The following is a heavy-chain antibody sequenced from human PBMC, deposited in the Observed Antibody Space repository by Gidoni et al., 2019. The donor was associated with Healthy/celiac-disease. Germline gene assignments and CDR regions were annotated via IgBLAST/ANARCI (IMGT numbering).Heavy chain of an antibody. CDR2: IYYSGST. CDR3: ASELVRFSWFDP. J-gene: IGHJ5*02. CDR1: GGSISSSSYY. Sequence: QLQLQESGPGLVKPSETLSLTCTVSGGSISSSSYYWGWIRQPPGKGLEWIGSIYYSGSTYYNPSLKSRVTISVDTSKNQFSLKLSSVTAADTAVYYCASELVRFSWFDPWGQGTLVTVSS. D-gene: IGHD3-16*01. V-gene: IGHV4-39*01.